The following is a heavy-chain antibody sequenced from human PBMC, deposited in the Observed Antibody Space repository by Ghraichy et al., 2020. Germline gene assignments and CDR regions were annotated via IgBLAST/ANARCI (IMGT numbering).Heavy chain of an antibody. D-gene: IGHD2-15*01. V-gene: IGHV4-39*01. CDR1: GVSISSTNYY. J-gene: IGHJ4*02. Sequence: SETLSLTCTVSGVSISSTNYYWGWLRQPPGKGLEWIATIYYSGTTYYNPSLKSRVTISIDTSKNQFSLNLSSVTAADTAVYYCGRPFCSGGSYDHFDFWGQGTLVTVSS. CDR2: IYYSGTT. CDR3: GRPFCSGGSYDHFDF.